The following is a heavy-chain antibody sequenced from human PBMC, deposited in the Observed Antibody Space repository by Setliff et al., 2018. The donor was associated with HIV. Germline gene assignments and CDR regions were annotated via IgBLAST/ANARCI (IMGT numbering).Heavy chain of an antibody. CDR3: ARSTSYGGNYRFDY. J-gene: IGHJ4*02. D-gene: IGHD2-2*01. Sequence: PSETLSLTCAVSGYSISSGYYWGWIRQPPGKGLEWVGSIYHSGTTYYKPSLKSRVTISVDTSKNQFSLKLSSVTAADTAVYYCARSTSYGGNYRFDYWGQGTLVTVSS. V-gene: IGHV4-38-2*01. CDR2: IYHSGTT. CDR1: GYSISSGYY.